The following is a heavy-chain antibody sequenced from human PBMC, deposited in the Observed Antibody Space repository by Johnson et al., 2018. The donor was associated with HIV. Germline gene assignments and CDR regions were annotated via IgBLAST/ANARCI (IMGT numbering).Heavy chain of an antibody. D-gene: IGHD2-21*02. CDR2: ISWNSGSI. CDR1: GFTFDDYA. J-gene: IGHJ3*02. Sequence: VQLVESGGGLVQPGRSLRLSCAASGFTFDDYAMHWVRQAPGKGLEWVSGISWNSGSIGYADSVKGRFTISRDNAKNSLYLQMNTRRAEDTALYYWAKARGDHPLDAFGIWGQGTMVTVSS. V-gene: IGHV3-9*01. CDR3: AKARGDHPLDAFGI.